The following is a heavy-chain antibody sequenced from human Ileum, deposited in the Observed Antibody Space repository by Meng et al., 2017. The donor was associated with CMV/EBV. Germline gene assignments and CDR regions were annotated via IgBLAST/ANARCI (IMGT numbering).Heavy chain of an antibody. Sequence: GGSLRLSCAASGFTFSSYDMNWVRQAPGKGLEWVSYISSKSDSIFQADSVKGRFTISRDNVKNSLYLQMNSLREEDTAVYYCARTGASGYSYGHYWGQGTLVTVSS. CDR3: ARTGASGYSYGHY. CDR2: ISSKSDSI. V-gene: IGHV3-48*02. CDR1: GFTFSSYD. D-gene: IGHD3-22*01. J-gene: IGHJ4*02.